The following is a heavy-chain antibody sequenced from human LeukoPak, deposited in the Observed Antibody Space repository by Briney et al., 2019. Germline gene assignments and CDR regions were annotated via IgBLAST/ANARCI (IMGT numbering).Heavy chain of an antibody. D-gene: IGHD2-15*01. CDR1: GGSISSYY. J-gene: IGHJ3*02. Sequence: PSETLSLTCTVSGGSISSYYWSWIRQPAGKGLEWIGRIYTSGSTNYNLSLKSRVTMLVDTSKNQFSLKLSSVTAADTAVYYCARAYCSGGSCYSPGAFDIWGQGTMVTVSS. CDR3: ARAYCSGGSCYSPGAFDI. CDR2: IYTSGST. V-gene: IGHV4-4*07.